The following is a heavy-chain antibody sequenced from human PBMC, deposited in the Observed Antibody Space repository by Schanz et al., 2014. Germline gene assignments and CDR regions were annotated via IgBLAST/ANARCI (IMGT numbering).Heavy chain of an antibody. CDR2: ITGASDHI. CDR3: AKKVPAYNPFDS. CDR1: GFIFGSSV. Sequence: EVQLLESGGGLIQPGGSLRLSCAASGFIFGSSVMAWVRQAPGKGLEWVSGITGASDHIDYAESVKGRFTISRDNSKNALYLQMDSLRAEDTAVYFCAKKVPAYNPFDSWGQGTLDTVSA. J-gene: IGHJ4*02. V-gene: IGHV3-23*01. D-gene: IGHD1-1*01.